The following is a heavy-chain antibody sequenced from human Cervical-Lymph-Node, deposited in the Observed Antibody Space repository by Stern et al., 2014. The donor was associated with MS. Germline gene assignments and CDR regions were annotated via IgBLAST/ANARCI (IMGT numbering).Heavy chain of an antibody. D-gene: IGHD3-3*01. CDR1: GFTVSKNY. V-gene: IGHV3-53*01. CDR2: IYTDGST. J-gene: IGHJ3*01. CDR3: ARAIFGVNTAAMAPDAFDS. Sequence: EVQLVESGGGLIQPGGSLRLSCAAPGFTVSKNYMSWVRQAPGQGLEWVSLIYTDGSTYYAGSLKGRFTISRDSSKNMLFLQMNSLRAEDTAMYYCARAIFGVNTAAMAPDAFDSWGQGTMVTVSS.